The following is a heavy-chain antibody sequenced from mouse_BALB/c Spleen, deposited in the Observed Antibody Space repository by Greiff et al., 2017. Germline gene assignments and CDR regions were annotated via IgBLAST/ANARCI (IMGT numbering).Heavy chain of an antibody. CDR2: IYPGNSDT. CDR1: GYTFTSYW. D-gene: IGHD2-10*01. Sequence: EVQLQQSGTVLARPGASVKMSCKASGYTFTSYWMHWVKQRPGQGLEWIGAIYPGNSDTSYNQKFKGKAKLTAVTSTSTAYMELSSLTNEDSAVYYCTRSPTDWYFDVWGAGTTVTVSS. CDR3: TRSPTDWYFDV. V-gene: IGHV1-5*01. J-gene: IGHJ1*01.